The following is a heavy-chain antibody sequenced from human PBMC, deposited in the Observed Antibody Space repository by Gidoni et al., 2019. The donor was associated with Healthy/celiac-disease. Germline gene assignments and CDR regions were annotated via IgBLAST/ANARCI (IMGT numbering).Heavy chain of an antibody. J-gene: IGHJ3*02. CDR1: GGSISSSSHY. V-gene: IGHV4-39*01. D-gene: IGHD2-15*01. CDR2: IYYSGST. Sequence: QLQLQESGPGLVKPSETLSLTCTVSGGSISSSSHYWGWIRQPPGKGLEWIGSIYYSGSTYYNPSLKSRVTISVDTSKNQFSLKLSSVTAADTAVYYCARYCSGGSCYDAFDIWGQGTMVTVSS. CDR3: ARYCSGGSCYDAFDI.